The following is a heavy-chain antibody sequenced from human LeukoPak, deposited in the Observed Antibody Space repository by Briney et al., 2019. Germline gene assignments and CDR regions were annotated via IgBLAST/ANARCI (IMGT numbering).Heavy chain of an antibody. CDR3: ARDPTAMAPHYYYYGMDV. CDR1: GGSISSGSYY. Sequence: PSQTLSLTCTVSGGSISSGSYYWSWIRQPAGKGLEWIVRIYTSGSTNYNPSLKSRVTISVDTSKNQFSLKLSSVTAADTAVYYCARDPTAMAPHYYYYGMDVWGQGTTVTVSS. D-gene: IGHD5-18*01. V-gene: IGHV4-61*02. J-gene: IGHJ6*02. CDR2: IYTSGST.